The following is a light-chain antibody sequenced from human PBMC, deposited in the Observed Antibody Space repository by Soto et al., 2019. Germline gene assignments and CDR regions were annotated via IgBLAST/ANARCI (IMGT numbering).Light chain of an antibody. J-gene: IGLJ3*02. V-gene: IGLV7-46*01. CDR1: TGAVTSRHY. Sequence: QAVVTQEPSLTVSPGGTVTLTCASSTGAVTSRHYPYWFQQKPGQFPRALIYDTSNKHSWTPARFSGSLLVGIPALNLSGAQPEDEADYYCSLSYSGVRVFGGGTKLTVL. CDR2: DTS. CDR3: SLSYSGVRV.